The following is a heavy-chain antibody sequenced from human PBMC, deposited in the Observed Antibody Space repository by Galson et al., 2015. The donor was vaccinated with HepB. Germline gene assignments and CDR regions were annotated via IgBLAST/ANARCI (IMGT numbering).Heavy chain of an antibody. Sequence: LSLTCTVSGGSISGFHWSWIRRPPGTGLEWIGYVYYSGSTNYNPSLKSRVTISVDTSKNQFSLKLRSVTAADTAAYYCARDRRNYGDYGNSMELDYWGQGTLVTVSS. CDR1: GGSISGFH. CDR2: VYYSGST. D-gene: IGHD4-17*01. CDR3: ARDRRNYGDYGNSMELDY. J-gene: IGHJ4*02. V-gene: IGHV4-59*01.